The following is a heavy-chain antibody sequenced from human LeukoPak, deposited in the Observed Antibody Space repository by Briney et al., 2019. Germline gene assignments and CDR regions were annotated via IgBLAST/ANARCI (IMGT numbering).Heavy chain of an antibody. CDR3: ARHGVTMVRGVIKNYYYYMDV. V-gene: IGHV5-51*01. CDR2: IYPGDSDT. D-gene: IGHD3-10*01. Sequence: GASLKISCKGSGYSFTSYWIGWVRQMPGKGLEWMGIIYPGDSDTRYSPSFQGQVTISADKSISIAYLQWSSLKASDTAMYYCARHGVTMVRGVIKNYYYYMDVWGKGTTLTVSS. J-gene: IGHJ6*03. CDR1: GYSFTSYW.